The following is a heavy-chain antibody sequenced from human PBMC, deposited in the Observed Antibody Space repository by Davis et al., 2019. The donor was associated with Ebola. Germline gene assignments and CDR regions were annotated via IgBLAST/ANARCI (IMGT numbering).Heavy chain of an antibody. D-gene: IGHD1-26*01. V-gene: IGHV3-23*01. J-gene: IGHJ4*02. Sequence: GESLKISCAASGFTFSSYAMSWVRQAPGKGLEWVSAISGSGGSTYYADSVKGRFTISRDNSKNTLYLQMNSLRAEDTAVYYCAKDRTWELLGGGLDYWGQGTLVTVSS. CDR3: AKDRTWELLGGGLDY. CDR2: ISGSGGST. CDR1: GFTFSSYA.